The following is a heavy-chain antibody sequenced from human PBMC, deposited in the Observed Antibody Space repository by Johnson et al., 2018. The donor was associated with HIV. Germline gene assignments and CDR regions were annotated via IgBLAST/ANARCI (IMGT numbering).Heavy chain of an antibody. D-gene: IGHD3-3*01. Sequence: QVQLVESGGGVVQPGRSLRLSCAASGFTFSSYAMHWVRQAPGKGLEWVAVISYDGSNKYYADSVKGRFTISRDNSKNTLYLQMGSLRAEDMAVYYCARDFYYNFWTGFSRSDAFDIWGQGTMVTVSS. J-gene: IGHJ3*02. V-gene: IGHV3-30*14. CDR1: GFTFSSYA. CDR3: ARDFYYNFWTGFSRSDAFDI. CDR2: ISYDGSNK.